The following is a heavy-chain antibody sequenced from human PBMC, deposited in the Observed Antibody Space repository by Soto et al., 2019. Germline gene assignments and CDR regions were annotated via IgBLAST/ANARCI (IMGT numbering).Heavy chain of an antibody. J-gene: IGHJ4*02. CDR1: ERIFSGYG. CDR2: IRYDGSNI. Sequence: QVQLVESGGGVVQPGRSLRLSCVVSERIFSGYGMHWVRQAPGKGLAWVAIIRYDGSNIYYADSVRGRFAISRDNSKNTLYLQMESLIAEDTAVYYCAGVGVGGRVFFGYLDYWGQGALVTVSS. CDR3: AGVGVGGRVFFGYLDY. V-gene: IGHV3-33*01. D-gene: IGHD1-26*01.